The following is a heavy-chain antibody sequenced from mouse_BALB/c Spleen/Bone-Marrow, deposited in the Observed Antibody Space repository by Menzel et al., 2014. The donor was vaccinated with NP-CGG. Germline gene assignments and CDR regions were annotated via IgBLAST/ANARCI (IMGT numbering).Heavy chain of an antibody. CDR3: TRSITTAVEFDY. J-gene: IGHJ2*03. D-gene: IGHD1-1*01. CDR1: GYSFXSYW. V-gene: IGHV1-5*01. CDR2: IYPGNSGT. Sequence: EVQVVESGTVLARPGASVKMSCKASGYSFXSYWMYWIKQRPGQGLEWIGAIYPGNSGTSYNQNFKGKAKLTAVTSASTAYMELSSLTNEDSAVYYCTRSITTAVEFDYWGQGTSLTVSS.